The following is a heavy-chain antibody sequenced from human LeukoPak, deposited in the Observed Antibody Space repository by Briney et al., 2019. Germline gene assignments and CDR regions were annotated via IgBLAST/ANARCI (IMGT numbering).Heavy chain of an antibody. D-gene: IGHD1-26*01. CDR2: IYPVDSDT. V-gene: IGHV5-51*01. J-gene: IGHJ4*02. CDR1: GYSFTNSW. CDR3: ASLSGSPYGPAPY. Sequence: GEALKISCKGSGYSFTNSWIGGVRQRRGKGLEWMGIIYPVDSDTRYSTSFQAPVTISADKSISTAYLQWSSLKASDTAMYYCASLSGSPYGPAPYWGQETLVTVSS.